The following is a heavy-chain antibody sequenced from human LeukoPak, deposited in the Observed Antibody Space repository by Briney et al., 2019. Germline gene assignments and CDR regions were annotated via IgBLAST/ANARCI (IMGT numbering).Heavy chain of an antibody. J-gene: IGHJ5*02. CDR3: AAEGDDFWDP. CDR1: GFTFTSSA. D-gene: IGHD3-3*01. Sequence: SVKVSCKASGFTFTSSAMQWVRQARGQRLEWIGWIVVGSGNTNYAQEFQERVTITRDMSISKAYMELGSLGAEDTAVYYCAAEGDDFWDPWGQGTLVTVSS. V-gene: IGHV1-58*02. CDR2: IVVGSGNT.